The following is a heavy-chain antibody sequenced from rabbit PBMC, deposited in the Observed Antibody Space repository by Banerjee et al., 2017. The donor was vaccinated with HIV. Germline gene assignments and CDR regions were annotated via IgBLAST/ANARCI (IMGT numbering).Heavy chain of an antibody. D-gene: IGHD8-1*01. CDR1: GVSFSGDSFSGDSY. CDR2: IDSGSSGFT. V-gene: IGHV1S40*01. Sequence: QSLEESGGDLVTPGASLTLTCIASGVSFSGDSFSGDSYMCWVRQAPGKGLEWIVCIDSGSSGFTYFASWAKGRFTISKTSSTTVTLQMTSLTVADTATYFCARDTGSSFSSYGMDLWGPGTLVTVS. J-gene: IGHJ6*01. CDR3: ARDTGSSFSSYGMDL.